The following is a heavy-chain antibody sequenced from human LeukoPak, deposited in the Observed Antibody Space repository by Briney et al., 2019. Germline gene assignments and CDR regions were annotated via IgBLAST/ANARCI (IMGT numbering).Heavy chain of an antibody. CDR2: IIPIFGTA. Sequence: ASVKVSCKASGGTFSSYAISWVRQAPGQGLEWMGGIIPIFGTANYAQKFQGRVTITTDESTSTAYMEPSSLRSEDTAVYYCASGSGSPQPYPFDYWGQGTLVTVSS. CDR1: GGTFSSYA. D-gene: IGHD3-10*01. J-gene: IGHJ4*02. CDR3: ASGSGSPQPYPFDY. V-gene: IGHV1-69*05.